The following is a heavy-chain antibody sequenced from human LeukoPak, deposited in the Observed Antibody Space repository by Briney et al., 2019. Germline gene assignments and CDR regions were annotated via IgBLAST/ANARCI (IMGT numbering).Heavy chain of an antibody. J-gene: IGHJ4*02. CDR1: GGSISSYY. Sequence: PSETLSLTCTVSGGSISSYYWSWIRQPPGKGVEWIGYIYYSGSTNYNPSLKSRVTISVDTSKNQFSLKLSSVTAAHTAVYYCARHVDYGHYGGFDYWGQGTLVTVSS. V-gene: IGHV4-59*08. D-gene: IGHD4-17*01. CDR3: ARHVDYGHYGGFDY. CDR2: IYYSGST.